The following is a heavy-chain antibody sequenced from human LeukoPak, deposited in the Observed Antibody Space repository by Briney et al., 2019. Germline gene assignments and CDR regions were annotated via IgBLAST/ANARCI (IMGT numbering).Heavy chain of an antibody. CDR2: ISSSSSYI. CDR1: GFTFSSYS. J-gene: IGHJ6*03. CDR3: ASSHLGYCSSTSCYRGLGYYYYMDV. V-gene: IGHV3-21*01. Sequence: GGSLRLSCAAFGFTFSSYSMNWVRQAPGKGLEWVSSISSSSSYIYYADSVKGGFTISRDNAKNSLYLQMNSLRAEDTAVYYCASSHLGYCSSTSCYRGLGYYYYMDVWGKGTTVTVSS. D-gene: IGHD2-2*01.